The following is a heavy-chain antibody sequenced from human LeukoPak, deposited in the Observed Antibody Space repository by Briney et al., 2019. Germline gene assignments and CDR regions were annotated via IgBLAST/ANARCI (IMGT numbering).Heavy chain of an antibody. D-gene: IGHD3-22*01. V-gene: IGHV4-59*12. CDR2: LFNSGST. J-gene: IGHJ1*01. Sequence: SETLSLTCTVSGSSISTYYWSWIRQPPGKGLEWIGYLFNSGSTNYNPSLRSRVVMSADTSKNQFSLKLSSVTAADTAVYYCASQYYYDSSGRFQHWGQGTLVTVSS. CDR3: ASQYYYDSSGRFQH. CDR1: GSSISTYY.